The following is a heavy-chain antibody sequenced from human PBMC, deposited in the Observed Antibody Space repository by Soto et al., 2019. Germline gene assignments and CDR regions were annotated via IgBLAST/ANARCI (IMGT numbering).Heavy chain of an antibody. CDR2: MNPNSGNT. V-gene: IGHV1-8*02. CDR1: GYIFTSYG. D-gene: IGHD3-10*01. Sequence: ASVKVSCKASGYIFTSYGISWVRQAPGQGLEWMGWMNPNSGNTGYAQKFQGRVTMTRNTSISTAYMELSSLRSEDTAVYYCARGLGVNWFDPWGQGTLVTVSS. J-gene: IGHJ5*02. CDR3: ARGLGVNWFDP.